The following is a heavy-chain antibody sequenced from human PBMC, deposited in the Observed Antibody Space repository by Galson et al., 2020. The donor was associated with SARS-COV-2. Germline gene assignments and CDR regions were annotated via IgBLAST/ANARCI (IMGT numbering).Heavy chain of an antibody. V-gene: IGHV4-38-2*02. D-gene: IGHD3-3*01. CDR1: GYSISSGYY. Sequence: SETLSLTCTVSGYSISSGYYWGWIRQPPGKGLEWSGSIYHSGSTYYNPSPKSRVTISVDTSKNQFSLKLSSVTAADTAVYYCARALFGVVIIPVYYFDYWGQGTLVTVSS. CDR3: ARALFGVVIIPVYYFDY. CDR2: IYHSGST. J-gene: IGHJ4*02.